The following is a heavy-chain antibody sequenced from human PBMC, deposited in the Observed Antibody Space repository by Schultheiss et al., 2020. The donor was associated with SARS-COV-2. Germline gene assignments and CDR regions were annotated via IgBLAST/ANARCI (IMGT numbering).Heavy chain of an antibody. J-gene: IGHJ4*02. CDR2: IYYSGST. V-gene: IGHV4-59*08. CDR3: ARGVRGVIDY. Sequence: SETLSLTCTVSGGSISSYYWSWIRQPPGKGLEWIGYIYYSGSTKYNPSLKSRVTMSVDTSKNQFSLKLSSVTAADTAVYYCARGVRGVIDYWGQGTLVTVSS. D-gene: IGHD3-10*01. CDR1: GGSISSYY.